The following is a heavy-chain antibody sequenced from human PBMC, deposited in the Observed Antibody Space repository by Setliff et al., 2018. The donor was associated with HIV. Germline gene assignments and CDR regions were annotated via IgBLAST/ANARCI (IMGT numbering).Heavy chain of an antibody. J-gene: IGHJ4*02. CDR2: IIPILGIA. V-gene: IGHV1-69*10. CDR1: GGTFSSYA. Sequence: SVKVSCKASGGTFSSYAISWVRQAPGQGLEWMGGIIPILGIANYTQKFQGRGTITADKSTSPAYMELSSLRSEDTAVYYCGREGRRDGRTGAHDYWGQGTLVTVSS. D-gene: IGHD3-10*01. CDR3: GREGRRDGRTGAHDY.